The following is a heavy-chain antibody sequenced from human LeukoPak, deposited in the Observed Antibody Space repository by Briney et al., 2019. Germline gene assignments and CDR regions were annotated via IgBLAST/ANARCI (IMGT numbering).Heavy chain of an antibody. CDR1: GGSISGYY. D-gene: IGHD2-21*02. J-gene: IGHJ4*02. CDR3: ARWTDCGGDCHILEY. Sequence: PSETLSLTCSVSGGSISGYYWSWSRQAPGKGVEWLGNLFYKRGAWYKSSLKSRVTTSVDTSKNELSLTLTSVTAADTAVYYCARWTDCGGDCHILEYWGQGILVTVSS. CDR2: LFYKRGA. V-gene: IGHV4-59*01.